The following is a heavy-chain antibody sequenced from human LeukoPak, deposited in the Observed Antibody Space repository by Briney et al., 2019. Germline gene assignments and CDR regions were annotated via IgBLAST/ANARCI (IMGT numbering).Heavy chain of an antibody. V-gene: IGHV3-23*01. CDR1: GFTFSTFA. Sequence: AGGSLRLSCAASGFTFSTFAMIWVRQPPGKGLEWVSSIFPSGGEIHYADSVNGRFTISRDNSKNTLYLQMNSLRAEDTAVYYCAKGGGTGPFDYWGQGTLVTVSS. D-gene: IGHD3-10*01. CDR2: IFPSGGEI. J-gene: IGHJ4*02. CDR3: AKGGGTGPFDY.